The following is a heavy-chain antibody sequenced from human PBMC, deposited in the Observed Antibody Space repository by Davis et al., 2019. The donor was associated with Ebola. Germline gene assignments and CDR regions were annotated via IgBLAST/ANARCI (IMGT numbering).Heavy chain of an antibody. CDR1: GYTFTSYG. CDR2: ISAYNGNT. Sequence: ASVKVSCKASGYTFTSYGISWVRQAPGQGLEWMGWISAYNGNTNYAQKLQGRVTMTTDTSTSTAYMELRSLRSDDTAVYYCARKEAESSTSCQFDYWGQGTLVTVSS. V-gene: IGHV1-18*01. J-gene: IGHJ4*02. CDR3: ARKEAESSTSCQFDY. D-gene: IGHD2-2*01.